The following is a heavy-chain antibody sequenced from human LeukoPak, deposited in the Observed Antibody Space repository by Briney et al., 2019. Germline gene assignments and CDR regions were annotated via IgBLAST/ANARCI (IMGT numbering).Heavy chain of an antibody. CDR2: IKEDGSTK. D-gene: IGHD5-18*01. CDR3: ARVNVDTAMVYYFDY. J-gene: IGHJ4*02. V-gene: IGHV3-7*03. CDR1: GFTFSKFW. Sequence: GGSLRLSCAASGFTFSKFWMSWVRQAPGKGLEWVANIKEDGSTKHYVDSVKGRFTISRDNSKNTLYLQMNSLRAEDTAVYYCARVNVDTAMVYYFDYWGQGTLVTVSS.